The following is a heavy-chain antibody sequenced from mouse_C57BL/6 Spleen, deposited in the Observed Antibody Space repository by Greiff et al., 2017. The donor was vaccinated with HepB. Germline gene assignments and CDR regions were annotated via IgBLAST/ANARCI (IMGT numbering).Heavy chain of an antibody. Sequence: VQLQQSGAELVMPGASVKLSCKASGYTFTSYWMHWVKQRPGQGLEWIGEIDPSDSYTNYNQKFKGKSTLTVDKSSSTAYMQLSSLTSEDSAVYYCARNDYPFAYWGQGTLVTVSA. CDR2: IDPSDSYT. CDR1: GYTFTSYW. D-gene: IGHD2-4*01. V-gene: IGHV1-69*01. CDR3: ARNDYPFAY. J-gene: IGHJ3*01.